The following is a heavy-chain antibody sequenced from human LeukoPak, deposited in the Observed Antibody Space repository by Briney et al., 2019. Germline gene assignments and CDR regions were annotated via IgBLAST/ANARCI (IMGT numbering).Heavy chain of an antibody. CDR1: GYSFTSYC. V-gene: IGHV5-10-1*01. Sequence: AGESLKISCKGSGYSFTSYCISWVRQMPGKGLEWMVRIDPSDSYTNYSPSFQGHVTISADKSISTAYLQWISLTASDTAMYYCARHLPSTYYYDSSAYLPDEYWGQETLVTVSS. D-gene: IGHD3-22*01. J-gene: IGHJ4*02. CDR2: IDPSDSYT. CDR3: ARHLPSTYYYDSSAYLPDEY.